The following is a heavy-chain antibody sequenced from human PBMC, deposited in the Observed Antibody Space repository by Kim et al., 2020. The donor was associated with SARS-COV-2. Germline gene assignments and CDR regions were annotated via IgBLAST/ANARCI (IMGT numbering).Heavy chain of an antibody. D-gene: IGHD6-6*01. CDR2: GET. V-gene: IGHV1-24*01. CDR3: ATKYSSSA. J-gene: IGHJ5*02. Sequence: GETIYAQKFQGRVTMTEDTSTDTAYMELSSLRSEDTAVYYCATKYSSSAWGQGTLVTVSS.